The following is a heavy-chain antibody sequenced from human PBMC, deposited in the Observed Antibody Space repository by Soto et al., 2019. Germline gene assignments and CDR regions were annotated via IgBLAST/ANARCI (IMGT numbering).Heavy chain of an antibody. D-gene: IGHD3-16*01. J-gene: IGHJ6*02. Sequence: GGSLRLSCAVSGFTFSRYWMHWVRQAPGKGPVWVARIHFDGSNKYYADSVKGRFTISRDNSKNTLYLQMNSLRAEDTAVYYCARGLVWGDGMDVWGQGTTVTVSS. CDR2: IHFDGSNK. CDR1: GFTFSRYW. CDR3: ARGLVWGDGMDV. V-gene: IGHV3-30-3*01.